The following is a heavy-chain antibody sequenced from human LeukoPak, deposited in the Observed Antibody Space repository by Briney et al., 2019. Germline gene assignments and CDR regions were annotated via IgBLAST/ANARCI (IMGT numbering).Heavy chain of an antibody. D-gene: IGHD2/OR15-2a*01. CDR3: ARDRDFYG. CDR1: GFTLSTYW. V-gene: IGHV3-7*01. CDR2: TNQEGSEK. J-gene: IGHJ4*02. Sequence: GGSLRLSCAASGFTLSTYWMSWVRQAPGKGLEWVANTNQEGSEKYYVDSVKGRFTISRDNAKNSLYLQMNSLRAEDTAVYYCARDRDFYGWGQGTLVTVSS.